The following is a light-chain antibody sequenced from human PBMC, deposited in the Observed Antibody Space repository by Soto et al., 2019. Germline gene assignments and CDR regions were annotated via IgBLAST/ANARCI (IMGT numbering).Light chain of an antibody. CDR3: QQYSTLPHT. J-gene: IGKJ2*01. Sequence: NVLTQSPGILSLSPVERATLSCRATQSVTNRYFAWYQQKPGQAPRLLIYGISSRATDIPDRFSGSGSGTDFTLTISRLEPEDFVVYYCQQYSTLPHTFGQGTKLEVK. CDR2: GIS. V-gene: IGKV3-20*01. CDR1: QSVTNRY.